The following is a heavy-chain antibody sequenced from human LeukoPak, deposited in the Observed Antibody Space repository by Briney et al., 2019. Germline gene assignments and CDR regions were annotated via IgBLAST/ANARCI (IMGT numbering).Heavy chain of an antibody. Sequence: GGSLRLSCAASGFTFSSCAMHWVRQAPGKGLEWVVVISYDGSQKYYADSVKGRFTISRDNAKNTLYLKMNSLRAGDTAVYYCARGTVLLWFGVDYWGQGTLVTVSS. CDR1: GFTFSSCA. CDR3: ARGTVLLWFGVDY. V-gene: IGHV3-30-3*01. J-gene: IGHJ4*02. CDR2: ISYDGSQK. D-gene: IGHD3-10*01.